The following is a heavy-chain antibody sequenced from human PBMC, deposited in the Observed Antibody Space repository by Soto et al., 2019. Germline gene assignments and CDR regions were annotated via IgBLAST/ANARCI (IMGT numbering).Heavy chain of an antibody. J-gene: IGHJ3*02. CDR3: AIYYDSSGYYPLGAFDI. CDR1: GGTFSSYA. Sequence: GASVKVSCKASGGTFSSYAISWVRQAPGQGLEWMGGIIPIFGTANYAQKFQGRVTITAGKSTSTAYMELSSLRSEDTAVYYCAIYYDSSGYYPLGAFDIWGQGXMVTV. CDR2: IIPIFGTA. D-gene: IGHD3-22*01. V-gene: IGHV1-69*06.